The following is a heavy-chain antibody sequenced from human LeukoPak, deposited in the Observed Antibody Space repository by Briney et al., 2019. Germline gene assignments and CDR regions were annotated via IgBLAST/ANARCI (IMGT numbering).Heavy chain of an antibody. CDR1: GFTFSDYA. Sequence: PGGSLRLSCAASGFTFSDYAMSWVRQAPGKRLEWVSGISDSGGRTDYADSVKGRFTISRDNSKNTLYLQINSLRAEDTAIYFCAKDLGMRGVGATLINWGQGTLVTVSS. J-gene: IGHJ4*02. V-gene: IGHV3-23*01. D-gene: IGHD1-26*01. CDR2: ISDSGGRT. CDR3: AKDLGMRGVGATLIN.